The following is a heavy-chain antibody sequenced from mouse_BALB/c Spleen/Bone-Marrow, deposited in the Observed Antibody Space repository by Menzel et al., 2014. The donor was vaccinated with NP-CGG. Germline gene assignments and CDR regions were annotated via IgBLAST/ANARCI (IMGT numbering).Heavy chain of an antibody. CDR3: ARDDYGVDY. V-gene: IGHV7-3*02. D-gene: IGHD1-2*01. CDR2: IRNKGNGYTT. CDR1: GFTFTDYY. Sequence: EVNVVESGGGLVQPGGSLRLSCATPGFTFTDYYMSWVRQPPGKALEWLGFIRNKGNGYTTEYSASVKGRFTISRDNSQRILYLQMNTLRAEDSAAYYWARDDYGVDYWGQGTTLTVSS. J-gene: IGHJ2*01.